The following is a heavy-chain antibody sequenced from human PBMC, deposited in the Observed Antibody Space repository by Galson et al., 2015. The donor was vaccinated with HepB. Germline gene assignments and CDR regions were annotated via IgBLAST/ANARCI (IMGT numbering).Heavy chain of an antibody. J-gene: IGHJ5*02. Sequence: SLRLSCAASGFTFSIYWMHWVRQAPGKGLVWVSRISSDGSSTSYADSVKGRFTISRDNAKNTLYLQMNSLRAEDTAVYYCARGDIVVVPGASNYFDPWGQGTLVTVSS. CDR3: ARGDIVVVPGASNYFDP. D-gene: IGHD2-2*01. CDR2: ISSDGSST. CDR1: GFTFSIYW. V-gene: IGHV3-74*01.